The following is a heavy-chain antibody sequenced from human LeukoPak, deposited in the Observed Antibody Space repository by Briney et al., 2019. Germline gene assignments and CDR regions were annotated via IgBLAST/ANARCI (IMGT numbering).Heavy chain of an antibody. CDR1: GGTFSSYA. V-gene: IGHV1-69*13. Sequence: SVKVSCKASGGTFSSYAISWVRQAPGQGLEWMGGIIPIFGTANYAQKFQGRVTITADESTSTAYMELSSLRSEDTAVYYCAIRRVSSSWYNYYGMDVWGQGTTVTVSS. D-gene: IGHD6-13*01. CDR2: IIPIFGTA. J-gene: IGHJ6*02. CDR3: AIRRVSSSWYNYYGMDV.